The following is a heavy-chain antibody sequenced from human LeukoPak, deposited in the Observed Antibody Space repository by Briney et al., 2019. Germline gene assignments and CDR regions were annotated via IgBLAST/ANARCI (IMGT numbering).Heavy chain of an antibody. CDR2: INPSGGST. J-gene: IGHJ4*02. V-gene: IGHV1-46*01. CDR1: GYTFTSYY. CDR3: AREKGVEMATMDFDY. Sequence: ASVKVSCKASGYTFTSYYMHWVRQAPGQGLEWMGIINPSGGSTSYAQEFQGRVTMTRDTSTSTVYMELSSLRSEDTAVYYCAREKGVEMATMDFDYWGQGTLVTVSS. D-gene: IGHD5-24*01.